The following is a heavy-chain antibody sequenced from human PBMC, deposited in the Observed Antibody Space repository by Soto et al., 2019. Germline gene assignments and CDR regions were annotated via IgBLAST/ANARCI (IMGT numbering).Heavy chain of an antibody. D-gene: IGHD7-27*01. J-gene: IGHJ6*03. Sequence: PGGSLRLYWATSGFILSDCAMNWVRQAPGKGLEWVSYISSSSSVIDYADSVKGRFTVSRDNARNSLYLQMNSLRAEDTAVYYCARDLSWGSNWYYYMDVWGKGT. V-gene: IGHV3-48*01. CDR2: ISSSSSVI. CDR1: GFILSDCA. CDR3: ARDLSWGSNWYYYMDV.